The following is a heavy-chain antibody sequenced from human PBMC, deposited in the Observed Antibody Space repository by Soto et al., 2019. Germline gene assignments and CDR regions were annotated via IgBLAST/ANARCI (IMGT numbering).Heavy chain of an antibody. J-gene: IGHJ6*02. D-gene: IGHD3-22*01. CDR3: ARVQAASGSRLYGMDV. CDR2: ISGYNGNT. V-gene: IGHV1-18*01. Sequence: QIQVVQSGAEVKKPGASVKVSCKASGYSCTSYGISWVRQAPGQGLEWMGWISGYNGNTKYAHKFQGRVTMTTDTTTSTADMELRSLRSDDTAVYYCARVQAASGSRLYGMDVWGQGTTVTVSS. CDR1: GYSCTSYG.